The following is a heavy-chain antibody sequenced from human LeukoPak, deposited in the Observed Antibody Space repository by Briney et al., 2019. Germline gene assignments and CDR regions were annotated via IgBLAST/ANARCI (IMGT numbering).Heavy chain of an antibody. V-gene: IGHV1-69*01. D-gene: IGHD3-3*01. Sequence: GSSVKVSCKASGGTFSSYAISWVRQAPGQGLEWMGGIIPIFGTANYAQKFQGRVTITADESTSTAYMELSSLRSEDTAAYYGARDRTRSIKIFGVPAEDAFDIWGQGTMVTVSS. J-gene: IGHJ3*02. CDR1: GGTFSSYA. CDR3: ARDRTRSIKIFGVPAEDAFDI. CDR2: IIPIFGTA.